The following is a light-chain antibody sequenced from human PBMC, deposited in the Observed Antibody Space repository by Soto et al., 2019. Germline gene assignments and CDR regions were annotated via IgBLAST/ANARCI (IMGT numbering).Light chain of an antibody. CDR2: GAS. CDR1: QSVSNNY. J-gene: IGKJ1*01. Sequence: EIVLTQSPGTLSLSRGEIATLSCRASQSVSNNYLAWYQQKPGQAPRLLIYGASNRATGIPDRFSGSGSGTDFTLTISRLEPEDFAVDYCQQYGSSPWTFGQATKVDI. CDR3: QQYGSSPWT. V-gene: IGKV3-20*01.